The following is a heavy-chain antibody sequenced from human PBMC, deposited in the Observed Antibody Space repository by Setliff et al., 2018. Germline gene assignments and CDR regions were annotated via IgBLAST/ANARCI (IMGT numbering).Heavy chain of an antibody. V-gene: IGHV3-49*04. CDR3: TTSPISSGWHSNFDYNMDV. Sequence: PGGSLRLSCAASGISFGDYAMSWVRQAPGKGLEWVGFIRTKPYGGTTEYAASVKGRFTISRDDSISTLYLQMNSLKTEDTAVYYCTTSPISSGWHSNFDYNMDVWGQGTTVTVSS. D-gene: IGHD6-19*01. CDR1: GISFGDYA. CDR2: IRTKPYGGTT. J-gene: IGHJ6*02.